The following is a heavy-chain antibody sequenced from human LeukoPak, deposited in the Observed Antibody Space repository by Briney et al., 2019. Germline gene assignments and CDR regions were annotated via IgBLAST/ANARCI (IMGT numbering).Heavy chain of an antibody. CDR3: ASSRNSGYDSNYYYYMDV. V-gene: IGHV1-46*01. CDR2: INPSGGST. J-gene: IGHJ6*03. CDR1: GYTFTSYY. D-gene: IGHD5-12*01. Sequence: ASVKVSCKASGYTFTSYYMHWVRQAPGQGLEWMGIINPSGGSTSYAQKFQGRVTITADESTSTAYMELSSLRSEDTAVYYCASSRNSGYDSNYYYYMDVWGKGTTVTISS.